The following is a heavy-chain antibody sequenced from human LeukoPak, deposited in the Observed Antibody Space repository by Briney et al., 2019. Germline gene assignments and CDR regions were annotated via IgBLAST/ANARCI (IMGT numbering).Heavy chain of an antibody. Sequence: ASVKVSCKASGYTFTSYYMHWVRQAPGQGLEWMGIINPSGGSTSYAQKFQGRVTMTRDTSTSTVYMELSSLRSEDTAVYYCARGQNIVVVPAALSDAFDIWGQGTMVTVSS. CDR2: INPSGGST. J-gene: IGHJ3*02. D-gene: IGHD2-2*01. V-gene: IGHV1-46*01. CDR1: GYTFTSYY. CDR3: ARGQNIVVVPAALSDAFDI.